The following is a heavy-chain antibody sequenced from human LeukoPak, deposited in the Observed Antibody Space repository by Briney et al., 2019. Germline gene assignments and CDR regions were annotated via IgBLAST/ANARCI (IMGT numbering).Heavy chain of an antibody. CDR2: IKSKTDGGTT. V-gene: IGHV3-15*01. J-gene: IGHJ4*02. CDR3: TTDDYGDYPLFDY. Sequence: GGSLRLSCAASGFTFSNAWMSWVRQAPGKGLEWVGRIKSKTDGGTTDYAAPVKGGFTISRDDSKNTLYLQMNSLKTEDTAVYYCTTDDYGDYPLFDYWGQGTLVTVSS. CDR1: GFTFSNAW. D-gene: IGHD4-17*01.